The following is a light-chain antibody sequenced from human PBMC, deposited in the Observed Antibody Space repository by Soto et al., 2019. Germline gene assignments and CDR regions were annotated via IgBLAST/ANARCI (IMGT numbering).Light chain of an antibody. CDR1: SSDVGSYNR. V-gene: IGLV2-18*02. J-gene: IGLJ1*01. CDR3: NSYTSSNTYV. CDR2: EVN. Sequence: QSALTQPPSVSGSPGQSVTISCTGTSSDVGSYNRVSWYQQPPGTAPKLMIYEVNNRPSGVPDRFSGSKSGNTASLTITGLQAEDETDYYCNSYTSSNTYVFGTGTKLTV.